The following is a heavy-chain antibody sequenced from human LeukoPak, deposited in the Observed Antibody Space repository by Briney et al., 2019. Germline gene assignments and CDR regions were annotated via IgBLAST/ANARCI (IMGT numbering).Heavy chain of an antibody. CDR1: GLSFSSHA. CDR2: ITSSGGST. V-gene: IGHV3-23*01. CDR3: AKGWTGLDY. D-gene: IGHD3/OR15-3a*01. Sequence: GGSLRLSCAASGLSFSSHAMNWVRQAPGKGLEWVAVITSSGGSTSYADSVKGRFTISRDKSKNTVYLQMNSLRAEDTAVYYCAKGWTGLDYWGQGILVTVSS. J-gene: IGHJ4*02.